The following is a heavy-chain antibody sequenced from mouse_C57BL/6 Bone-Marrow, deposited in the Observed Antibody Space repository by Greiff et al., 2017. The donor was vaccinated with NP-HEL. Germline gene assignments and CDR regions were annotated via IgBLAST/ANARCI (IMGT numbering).Heavy chain of an antibody. CDR2: ISSGGSYT. CDR3: ARSAQATDY. J-gene: IGHJ2*01. D-gene: IGHD3-2*02. CDR1: GFTFSSYG. V-gene: IGHV5-6*01. Sequence: EVMLVESGGDLVKPGGSLKLSCAASGFTFSSYGMSWVRQTPDKRLEWVATISSGGSYTYYPDSVKGRFTISRDNAKNTLYLQMSSLKSEDTAMYYCARSAQATDYWGQGTTLTVSS.